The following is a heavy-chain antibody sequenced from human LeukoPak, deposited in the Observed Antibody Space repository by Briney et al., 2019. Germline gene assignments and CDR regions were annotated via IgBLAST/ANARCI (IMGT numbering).Heavy chain of an antibody. CDR1: GGSISSSSYY. D-gene: IGHD3-22*01. CDR2: IYYSGST. J-gene: IGHJ4*02. CDR3: ARHRARPDYYDSSGYYFGFNY. V-gene: IGHV4-39*01. Sequence: PSETLSLTCTVSGGSISSSSYYWGWIRQPPGKGLEWIGSIYYSGSTYYNPSLKSRVTISVDTSKNQFSLKLSSVTAADTAVYYCARHRARPDYYDSSGYYFGFNYWGQGTLVTVSS.